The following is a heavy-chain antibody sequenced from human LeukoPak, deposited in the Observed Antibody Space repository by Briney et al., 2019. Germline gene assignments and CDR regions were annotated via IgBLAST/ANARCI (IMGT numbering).Heavy chain of an antibody. V-gene: IGHV1-69*01. J-gene: IGHJ5*02. CDR3: AREDFYYGSGSYPYNWFDP. Sequence: SVTVSCTASGGTFSSYAISWVRQAPGQGLEWVGGIIPIFCTANYAQKFQGRVTITADESTSTAYMELSSLRSEDTAVYYCAREDFYYGSGSYPYNWFDPWGQGTLVTVSS. CDR2: IIPIFCTA. D-gene: IGHD3-10*01. CDR1: GGTFSSYA.